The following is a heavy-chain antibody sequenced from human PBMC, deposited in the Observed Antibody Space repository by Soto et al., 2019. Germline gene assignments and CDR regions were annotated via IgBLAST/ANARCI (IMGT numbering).Heavy chain of an antibody. CDR3: ASSSGYDYYLDY. CDR1: GGSISSGGYS. D-gene: IGHD5-12*01. V-gene: IGHV4-30-2*01. CDR2: IYHSGST. Sequence: PSETLSLTCAVSGGSISSGGYSWSWIRQPPGKGLEWIGYIYHSGSTYYNPSLKSRVTISVDRSKNQFSLNLSSVTAADTAVYYCASSSGYDYYLDYWGQGTLVTVSS. J-gene: IGHJ4*02.